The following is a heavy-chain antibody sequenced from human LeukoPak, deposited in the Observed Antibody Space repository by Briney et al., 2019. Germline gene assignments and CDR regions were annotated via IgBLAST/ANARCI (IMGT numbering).Heavy chain of an antibody. CDR1: GGSFSGYY. V-gene: IGHV4-34*01. D-gene: IGHD6-13*01. CDR3: ARMYSSSWYVFGY. Sequence: SETLSLTCAVYGGSFSGYYWSWIRQPPGKGLEWIGEINHSGSTNYNPSLKSRVTISVDTSKNQFSLKLSSVTAADTAVYYRARMYSSSWYVFGYWGQGTLVTVSS. J-gene: IGHJ4*02. CDR2: INHSGST.